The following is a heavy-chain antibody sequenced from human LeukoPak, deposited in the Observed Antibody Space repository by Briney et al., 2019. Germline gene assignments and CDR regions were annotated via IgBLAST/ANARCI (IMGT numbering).Heavy chain of an antibody. CDR3: ASHCSGGSCYFDY. Sequence: ASVKVSCKASGYTFTGYYMHWVRQPPGQGLEWMGWINPNSGGTNYAQKFQGRVTMTRDTSISTAYMELSRLRSDDTAVYYCASHCSGGSCYFDYWGQGTLVTVSS. CDR2: INPNSGGT. V-gene: IGHV1-2*02. J-gene: IGHJ4*02. D-gene: IGHD2-15*01. CDR1: GYTFTGYY.